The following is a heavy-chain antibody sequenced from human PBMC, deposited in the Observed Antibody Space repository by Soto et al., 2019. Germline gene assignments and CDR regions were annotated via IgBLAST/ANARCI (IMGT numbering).Heavy chain of an antibody. V-gene: IGHV4-31*03. CDR2: VYYSGSS. Sequence: SETLSLTCTVSGDSISGGASFWSWIRQPPGKGLEWIANVYYSGSSYYNPSLKSRLTISVDTTKSQFSLQLKSMTAADTAVYYCAKLSCTSSTCYFPGWFDPWGQGTLVTVSS. CDR3: AKLSCTSSTCYFPGWFDP. D-gene: IGHD2-2*01. CDR1: GDSISGGASF. J-gene: IGHJ5*02.